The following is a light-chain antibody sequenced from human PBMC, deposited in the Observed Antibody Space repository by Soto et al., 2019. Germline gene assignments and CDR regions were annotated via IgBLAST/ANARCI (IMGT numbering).Light chain of an antibody. CDR1: QSVSYN. CDR2: AAF. Sequence: EIVMTQSPATLSVSPGERATLSCRASQSVSYNLAWYQQKPGQGPRLLIYAAFTRATGIPARFSGSGSGTEFTLTISSLQSEDFAVYYCQQYKNWTPLTFGGGTKVEIK. CDR3: QQYKNWTPLT. V-gene: IGKV3-15*01. J-gene: IGKJ4*01.